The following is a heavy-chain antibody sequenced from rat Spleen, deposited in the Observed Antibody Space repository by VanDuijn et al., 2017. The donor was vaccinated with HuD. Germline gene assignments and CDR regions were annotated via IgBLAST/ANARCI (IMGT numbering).Heavy chain of an antibody. CDR3: TRDSYSTFDY. CDR2: ISPSGGST. D-gene: IGHD1-2*01. CDR1: GFTFSDYY. Sequence: EVQLVESRGGLVQPGRSLKLSCAASGFTFSDYYMAWVRQAPTKGLEWVASISPSGGSTYYRDSVKGRFTISRDNPKSTLYLQMDSLRSEDTATYYCTRDSYSTFDYWGQGVMVTVSS. J-gene: IGHJ2*01. V-gene: IGHV5-27*01.